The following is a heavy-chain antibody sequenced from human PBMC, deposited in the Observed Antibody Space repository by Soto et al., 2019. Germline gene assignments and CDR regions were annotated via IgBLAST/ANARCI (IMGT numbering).Heavy chain of an antibody. Sequence: QVQLVQSGAEVKKPGASVKVSCKASGYTFTSYDINWVRQATGQGLEWMGWMNPNSGNTGYAQKFQGRVTMTRNTSISTAYMELSSLRSEDTAVYYCAREGALVTTVTRGWFDPWGQGTLVTVSS. J-gene: IGHJ5*02. V-gene: IGHV1-8*01. CDR3: AREGALVTTVTRGWFDP. CDR2: MNPNSGNT. CDR1: GYTFTSYD. D-gene: IGHD4-17*01.